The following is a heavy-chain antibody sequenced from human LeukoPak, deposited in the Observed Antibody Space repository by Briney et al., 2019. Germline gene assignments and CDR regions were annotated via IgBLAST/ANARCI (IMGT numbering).Heavy chain of an antibody. CDR3: ARGSPPDY. CDR1: GFSFSDYA. CDR2: TSYDGNNK. J-gene: IGHJ4*02. V-gene: IGHV3-30-3*01. Sequence: GGSLILSCAASGFSFSDYAVYWVRQAPGKGLEWVAVTSYDGNNKYYADSVKGRFTISRDNSKNTLYLQMNSLRPEDTAVYYCARGSPPDYWGQGTLVTVSS.